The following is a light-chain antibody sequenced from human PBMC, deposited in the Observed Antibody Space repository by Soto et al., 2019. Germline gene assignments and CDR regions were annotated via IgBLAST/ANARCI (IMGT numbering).Light chain of an antibody. Sequence: DIQMTQSPSSLSASVGDRVTITCRASQSIGTKLSWYQQKPGKAPKLLIHAASSLQSGVPSRFSGSGSGTDFTLTISSLQPEDFAVYYCQQISSTLYTFGEGTNLEIK. V-gene: IGKV1-39*01. CDR2: AAS. CDR1: QSIGTK. J-gene: IGKJ2*01. CDR3: QQISSTLYT.